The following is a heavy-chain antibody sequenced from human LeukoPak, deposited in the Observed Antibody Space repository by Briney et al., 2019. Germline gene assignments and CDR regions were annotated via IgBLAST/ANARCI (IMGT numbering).Heavy chain of an antibody. Sequence: GGSLRLSCAVSGFTFRTYWMHWVRQVPGEGLVWVSRINEDGSITNYADSVKGRFSISRDNAKNTLYLQMNSLRAEDTAVYYCARGGPDWLLLVFSYWGQGTLVTVSS. CDR2: INEDGSIT. D-gene: IGHD3-9*01. V-gene: IGHV3-74*01. CDR1: GFTFRTYW. CDR3: ARGGPDWLLLVFSY. J-gene: IGHJ4*02.